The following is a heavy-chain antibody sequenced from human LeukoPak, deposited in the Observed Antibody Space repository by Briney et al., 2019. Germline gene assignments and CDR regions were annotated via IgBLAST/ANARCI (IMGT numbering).Heavy chain of an antibody. CDR2: IYYSGST. D-gene: IGHD6-19*01. J-gene: IGHJ3*02. Sequence: SETLSLTCTVSGGSISSYYWSWIRQPPGKGLEWIGYIYYSGSTNYNPSLKSRVTISVDKSKNQFSLKSRSVTAADTAVYYCARGLPTIAVAGAFDIWGQGTMVTVSS. CDR3: ARGLPTIAVAGAFDI. CDR1: GGSISSYY. V-gene: IGHV4-59*12.